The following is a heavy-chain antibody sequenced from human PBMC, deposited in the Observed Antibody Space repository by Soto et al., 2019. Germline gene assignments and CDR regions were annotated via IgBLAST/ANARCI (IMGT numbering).Heavy chain of an antibody. CDR3: ARDPDYGDYWGYFFDS. CDR2: INPTSGGT. Sequence: QVQLVQSGTEVKKPGSSAKVSCKASGGTFSNYVISWVRQAPGQGLEWMGWINPTSGGTVYAQNFQDRVTMTRDTSISTAYMELRRLNSDDTAVYYCARDPDYGDYWGYFFDSWGQGTPVTVSS. CDR1: GGTFSNYV. V-gene: IGHV1-2*02. J-gene: IGHJ4*02. D-gene: IGHD4-17*01.